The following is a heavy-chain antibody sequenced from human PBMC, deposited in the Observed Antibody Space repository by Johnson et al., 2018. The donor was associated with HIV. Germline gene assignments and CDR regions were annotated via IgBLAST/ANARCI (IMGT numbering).Heavy chain of an antibody. CDR1: GFTFNDYA. Sequence: VQLVESGGGLVQPGRTLRLSCAASGFTFNDYAMHWVREAPGKGLEWVSGISWNSGSTGYADSVKGRFTISRDNAKKSLYLEMNSLTTEDTALYYCAKDMVPLFGELRWACDTFDIWGQGTVVTVSS. V-gene: IGHV3-9*01. J-gene: IGHJ3*02. CDR2: ISWNSGST. CDR3: AKDMVPLFGELRWACDTFDI. D-gene: IGHD3-10*02.